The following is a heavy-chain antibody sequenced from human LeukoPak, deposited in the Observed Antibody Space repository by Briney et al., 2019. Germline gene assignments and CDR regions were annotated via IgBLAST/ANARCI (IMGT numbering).Heavy chain of an antibody. CDR2: IIPIFGTA. CDR1: LGIFSSYA. Sequence: GASVKVSCKASLGIFSSYAIRGLGPAAARGLAGVGGIIPIFGTANYAQKFQGRVTISADESTSTAYMELSSLRSEDTADYYFARSTKDNDSNELDTAMVFDYWGQGTLVTVSS. D-gene: IGHD5-18*01. J-gene: IGHJ4*02. V-gene: IGHV1-69*13. CDR3: ARSTKDNDSNELDTAMVFDY.